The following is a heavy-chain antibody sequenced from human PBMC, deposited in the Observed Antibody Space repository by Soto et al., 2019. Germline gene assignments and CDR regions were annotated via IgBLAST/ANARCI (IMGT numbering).Heavy chain of an antibody. D-gene: IGHD3-3*01. CDR2: IYHSGST. CDR1: SGSISSSNW. CDR3: ARVKRGGVGYYYMDV. Sequence: SETLSLTCAVSSGSISSSNWWSWVRQPPGKGLEWIGEIYHSGSTNYNPSLKSRVTISVDKSKNQFSLKLSSVTAADTAVYYCARVKRGGVGYYYMDVWGKGTTVTVSS. J-gene: IGHJ6*03. V-gene: IGHV4-4*02.